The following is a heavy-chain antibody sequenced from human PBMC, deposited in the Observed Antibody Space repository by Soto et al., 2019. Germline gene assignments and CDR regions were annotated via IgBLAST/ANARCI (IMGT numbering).Heavy chain of an antibody. J-gene: IGHJ4*02. D-gene: IGHD5-18*01. V-gene: IGHV3-7*01. CDR1: GFTFSGYW. CDR3: ARMADTAMIRSDYFDS. CDR2: IKQDGSDI. Sequence: GGSLRLSCAVSGFTFSGYWMIWVRQAPGKGLEWVASIKQDGSDIQYVDSVKGRFATSRDNAKNSVFLQMNSLRAEDTAVYYCARMADTAMIRSDYFDSWGQGTLVTVSS.